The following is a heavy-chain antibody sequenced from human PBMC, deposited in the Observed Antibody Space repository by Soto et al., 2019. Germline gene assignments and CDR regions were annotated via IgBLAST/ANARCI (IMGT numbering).Heavy chain of an antibody. J-gene: IGHJ6*02. CDR2: IYYSGST. Sequence: SETLSLTXTVSGGSISSGGYYWSWIRLHPGKGLEWIGYIYYSGSTYYNPSLKSRVTISVDTSKNQFSLKLSSVTAADTAVYYCARVDCSGGSCYYGMDVWGQGTTVTVSS. CDR1: GGSISSGGYY. CDR3: ARVDCSGGSCYYGMDV. D-gene: IGHD2-15*01. V-gene: IGHV4-31*02.